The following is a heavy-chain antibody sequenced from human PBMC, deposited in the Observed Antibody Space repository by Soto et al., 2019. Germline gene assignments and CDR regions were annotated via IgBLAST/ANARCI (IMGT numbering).Heavy chain of an antibody. V-gene: IGHV1-18*01. Sequence: QVQLVQSGAEVKTPGASVKVSCKASGYTFTSYGVTWVRQAPGQGLEWMGWVSGYNGNTNYAQKFQDRVTMTTDTSTNTAYMELRSLRPDDTAVYYCARDLVVQTTTGGVDIWGQGTLVTVSS. CDR3: ARDLVVQTTTGGVDI. CDR1: GYTFTSYG. J-gene: IGHJ4*02. CDR2: VSGYNGNT. D-gene: IGHD2-2*01.